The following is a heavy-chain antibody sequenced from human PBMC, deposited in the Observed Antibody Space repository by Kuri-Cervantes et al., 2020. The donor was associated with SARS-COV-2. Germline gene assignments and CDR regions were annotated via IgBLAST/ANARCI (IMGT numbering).Heavy chain of an antibody. CDR2: IWYDGSNK. CDR1: GFTFSSYG. Sequence: GESLKISCAASGFTFSSYGMHWVRQAPGKGLEWVAVIWYDGSNKYYADSAKGRFTISRDNSKNTLYLQMNSLRAEDTAVYYCARDPKIYRSYYYYMDVWGKGTTVTVSS. J-gene: IGHJ6*03. CDR3: ARDPKIYRSYYYYMDV. V-gene: IGHV3-33*01. D-gene: IGHD3-16*02.